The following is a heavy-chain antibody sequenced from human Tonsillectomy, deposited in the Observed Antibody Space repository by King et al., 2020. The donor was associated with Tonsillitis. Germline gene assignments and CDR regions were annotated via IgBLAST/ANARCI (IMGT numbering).Heavy chain of an antibody. D-gene: IGHD6-19*01. CDR1: GGSVSSAGYY. CDR3: ARDLYNSGYHYFDY. Sequence: QLQESGPGLVKASETLSLTCTVSGGSVSSAGYYWSWIRQPPGKGLEWIGYIYYSGSTNYNPSLKSRVTISVDTSKNQFSLNLRSVTAADTAVYYCARDLYNSGYHYFDYWGQGTLVTVSS. CDR2: IYYSGST. V-gene: IGHV4-61*08. J-gene: IGHJ4*02.